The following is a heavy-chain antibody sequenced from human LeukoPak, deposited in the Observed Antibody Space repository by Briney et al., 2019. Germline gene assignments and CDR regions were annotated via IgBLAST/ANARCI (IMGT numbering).Heavy chain of an antibody. J-gene: IGHJ3*02. Sequence: LPGGSLRLSCVASGFTSSSHAMHWVRQAPGKGLEWVAVISDDGNNKYYADSVKGRFIISRDNSKSTLYLQMTSLRPEDTAVYYCARVDDLDAFDIWGQGTMVTVSS. D-gene: IGHD2-2*03. V-gene: IGHV3-30*04. CDR1: GFTSSSHA. CDR2: ISDDGNNK. CDR3: ARVDDLDAFDI.